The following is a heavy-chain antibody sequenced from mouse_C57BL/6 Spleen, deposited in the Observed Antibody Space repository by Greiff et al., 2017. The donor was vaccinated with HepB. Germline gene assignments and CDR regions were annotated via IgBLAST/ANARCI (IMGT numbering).Heavy chain of an antibody. V-gene: IGHV5-9*01. CDR1: GFTFSSYT. CDR3: ARHVRPGYFDV. J-gene: IGHJ1*03. Sequence: EVMLVESGGGLVKPGGSLKLSCAASGFTFSSYTMSWVRQTPEKRLEWVATISGGGGNTYYPDSVKGRFTISRDNAKNTLYLQMSSLRSEDTALYYCARHVRPGYFDVWGTGTTVTVSS. CDR2: ISGGGGNT.